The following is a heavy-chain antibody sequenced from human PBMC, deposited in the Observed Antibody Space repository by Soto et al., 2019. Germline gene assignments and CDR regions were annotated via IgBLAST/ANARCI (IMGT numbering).Heavy chain of an antibody. D-gene: IGHD3-10*01. CDR1: GFTFSSYG. CDR3: AKDRGSGSYAANYYYYGMDV. V-gene: IGHV3-30*18. CDR2: ISYDGSNK. J-gene: IGHJ6*02. Sequence: LRLSCAASGFTFSSYGMHWVRQAPGKGLEWVAVISYDGSNKYYADSVKGRFTISRDNAKTSLYLQMNSLRAEDTALYYCAKDRGSGSYAANYYYYGMDVWGQGTTVTVSS.